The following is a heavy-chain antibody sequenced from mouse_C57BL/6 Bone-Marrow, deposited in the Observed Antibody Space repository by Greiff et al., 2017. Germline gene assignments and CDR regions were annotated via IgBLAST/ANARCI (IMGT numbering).Heavy chain of an antibody. Sequence: EVKLEESGPGLAKPSQTLSLTCSVTGYSITSDYWNWIRKFPGNKLEYMGYISYSGSTYYNPSLKRRISITRDTSKNQYYLQLNSVTTEDTATYYCARYSYYRYWYFDVWGTGTTVTVSS. D-gene: IGHD2-12*01. CDR2: ISYSGST. CDR3: ARYSYYRYWYFDV. CDR1: GYSITSDY. V-gene: IGHV3-8*01. J-gene: IGHJ1*03.